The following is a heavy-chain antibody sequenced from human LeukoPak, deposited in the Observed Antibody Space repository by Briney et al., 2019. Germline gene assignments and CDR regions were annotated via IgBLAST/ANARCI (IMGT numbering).Heavy chain of an antibody. CDR1: GFTVSRNY. CDR3: ARAKDTVTTLYNVWFDP. D-gene: IGHD4-17*01. V-gene: IGHV3-53*01. J-gene: IGHJ5*02. Sequence: PGGSLRLSCVASGFTVSRNYMTWVRQAPGEGLEWVSVIYSGGSTYYADSVRGRFTISRDNSKNTLYLQMNSLRAEDTAVYYCARAKDTVTTLYNVWFDPWGQGTLVTVSS. CDR2: IYSGGST.